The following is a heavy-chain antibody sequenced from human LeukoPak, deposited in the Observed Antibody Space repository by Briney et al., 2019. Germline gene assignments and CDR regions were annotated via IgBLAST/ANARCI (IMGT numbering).Heavy chain of an antibody. Sequence: GGSLRLSCAASGFTVRSYDMHWVRQVAGKGLEWVSAISTASNPHYAASVQGRFTIFRANAENSLYLQMNSLSAEDTAVYYCARELGIEGYWYFDLWGRGTLVTVSS. CDR3: ARELGIEGYWYFDL. J-gene: IGHJ2*01. CDR2: ISTASNP. V-gene: IGHV3-13*05. D-gene: IGHD7-27*01. CDR1: GFTVRSYD.